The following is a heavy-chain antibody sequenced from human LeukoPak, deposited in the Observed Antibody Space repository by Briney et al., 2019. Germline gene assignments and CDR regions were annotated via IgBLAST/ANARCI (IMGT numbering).Heavy chain of an antibody. V-gene: IGHV4-39*07. CDR2: IYYSGST. CDR1: GGSISSSSYY. Sequence: SETLSLTCTVSGGSISSSSYYWGWIRQPPGKGLEWIGSIYYSGSTYYNPSLKSRVTISVDTSKNQFSLKLSSVTAADTAVYYCARWERGFWSGYYSRDYYYYMDVWGKGTTVTVSS. J-gene: IGHJ6*03. D-gene: IGHD3-3*01. CDR3: ARWERGFWSGYYSRDYYYYMDV.